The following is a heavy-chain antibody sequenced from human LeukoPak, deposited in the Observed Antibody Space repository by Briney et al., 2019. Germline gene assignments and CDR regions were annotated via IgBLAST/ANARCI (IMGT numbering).Heavy chain of an antibody. J-gene: IGHJ5*02. CDR3: ARTVAAAGTLRFDP. Sequence: SETLSLTCTVSGGSIRSSSYYWSWIRQPPGKGLEWIGYIYYSGSTNYNPSLKSRVTISVDTSKNQFSLKLSSVTAADTAVYYCARTVAAAGTLRFDPWGQGTLVTVSS. D-gene: IGHD6-13*01. CDR2: IYYSGST. V-gene: IGHV4-61*01. CDR1: GGSIRSSSYY.